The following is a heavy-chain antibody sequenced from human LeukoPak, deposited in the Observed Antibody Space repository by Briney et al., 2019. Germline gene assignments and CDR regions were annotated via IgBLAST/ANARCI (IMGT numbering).Heavy chain of an antibody. J-gene: IGHJ3*02. CDR2: ISSSSSSYI. V-gene: IGHV3-21*01. CDR1: GFTFNSYS. CDR3: ARASGYTSGWYDDAFDI. Sequence: GGSLRLSCAASGFTFNSYSMNWVRQAPGKGLEWVSSISSSSSSYIYYADSVKGRFTISRDNAKNSLYLQMNSLRAEDTAVYYCARASGYTSGWYDDAFDIWGQGTMVTVSS. D-gene: IGHD6-19*01.